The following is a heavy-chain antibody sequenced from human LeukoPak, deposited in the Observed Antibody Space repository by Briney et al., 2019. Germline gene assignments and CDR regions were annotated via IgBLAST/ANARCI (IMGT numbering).Heavy chain of an antibody. CDR2: ISSSSSYI. V-gene: IGHV3-21*04. CDR1: GFTFSSYS. J-gene: IGHJ4*02. Sequence: GGSLRLSCAASGFTFSSYSMNWVRQAPGKGLEWVSSISSSSSYIYYADSVKGRFTISRDNSKNTLYLQMNSLRAEDTAVYYCAKDQGTSTWGQGTLVTVSS. CDR3: AKDQGTST.